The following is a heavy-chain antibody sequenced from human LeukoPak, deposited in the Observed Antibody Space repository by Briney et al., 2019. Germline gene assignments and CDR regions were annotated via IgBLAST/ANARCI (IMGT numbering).Heavy chain of an antibody. CDR2: IFSGGGT. CDR3: GGVRRCFGEFCRFDY. V-gene: IGHV3-53*01. CDR1: GFTPTSYG. J-gene: IGHJ4*02. Sequence: GGTLRLSCAAAGFTPTSYGTSWVRHAPGEGRGWVSVIFSGGGTYTADSVKGRFTLSRDTSKNTRYLHINSLGVTDTARYFCGGVRRCFGEFCRFDYWGQGTLVTVSS. D-gene: IGHD3-10*01.